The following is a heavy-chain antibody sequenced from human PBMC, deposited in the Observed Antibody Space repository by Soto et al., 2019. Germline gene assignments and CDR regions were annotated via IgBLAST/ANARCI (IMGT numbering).Heavy chain of an antibody. CDR3: ARGSEYSYGYHYYGMDV. Sequence: PVVYLKISCTGSEYSFPSYWIGWVCQMPGKALEWMGIIYPGDSDTRYSPSFQGQVTISRDNAKNTLYLQMNSLRAEDTAVYYCARGSEYSYGYHYYGMDVWGQGTTVTVSS. D-gene: IGHD5-18*01. CDR2: IYPGDSDT. J-gene: IGHJ6*02. CDR1: EYSFPSYW. V-gene: IGHV5-51*01.